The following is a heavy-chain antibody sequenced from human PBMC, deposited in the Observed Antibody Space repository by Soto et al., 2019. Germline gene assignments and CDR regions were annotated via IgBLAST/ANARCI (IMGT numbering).Heavy chain of an antibody. V-gene: IGHV1-69*02. CDR1: GGTFSSYT. D-gene: IGHD3-10*01. Sequence: SVKVSCKASGGTFSSYTISWVRQAPGQGLEWMGRIIPILGIANYAQKFQGRVTITADKSTSTAYMELSSLRSEDTAVYYCARGVPEMVRGVIITSYWGQGTLVTVSS. CDR2: IIPILGIA. CDR3: ARGVPEMVRGVIITSY. J-gene: IGHJ4*02.